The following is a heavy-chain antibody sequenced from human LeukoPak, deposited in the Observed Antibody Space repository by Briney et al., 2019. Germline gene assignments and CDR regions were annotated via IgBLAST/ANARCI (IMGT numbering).Heavy chain of an antibody. J-gene: IGHJ4*02. D-gene: IGHD2-15*01. CDR1: GYTFTSYD. Sequence: ASVKVSCKASGYTFTSYDINWVRQATGQGLEWMGWMNPNSGNTGYAQKFQGRVTMTRNTSISTAYMELSSLRSEDTAVHYCTIAVGYCSGGSCYSRGGPVDYWGQGTLVTVSS. CDR2: MNPNSGNT. V-gene: IGHV1-8*01. CDR3: TIAVGYCSGGSCYSRGGPVDY.